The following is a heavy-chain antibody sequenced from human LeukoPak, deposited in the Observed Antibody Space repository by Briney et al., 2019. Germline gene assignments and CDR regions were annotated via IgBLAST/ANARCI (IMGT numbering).Heavy chain of an antibody. V-gene: IGHV3-23*01. CDR1: GITFSNYA. Sequence: GGSLRLSCAVSGITFSNYAMNVVRQAPGKGLEWVSVFSGSGDSTYYADSVKGRFTISRNNSKNTLYLQMNSLRADDTAMYSCAKAMTASTYYFASRRQGTLVTVSS. J-gene: IGHJ4*02. CDR3: AKAMTASTYYFAS. CDR2: FSGSGDST. D-gene: IGHD2-21*02.